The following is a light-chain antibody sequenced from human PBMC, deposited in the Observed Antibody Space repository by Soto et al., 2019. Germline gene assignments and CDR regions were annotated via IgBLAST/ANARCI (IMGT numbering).Light chain of an antibody. Sequence: QSVLTQPASVSGSPGQSITISCTGTSSDVGGYNFVSWYQQHPDKAPRLMIYEVSKRPSGVSNRFSGSKSANTASLTISGLQADDEADYYCCSYGGRSTYVFGTGTKVTVL. J-gene: IGLJ1*01. CDR2: EVS. V-gene: IGLV2-23*02. CDR3: CSYGGRSTYV. CDR1: SSDVGGYNF.